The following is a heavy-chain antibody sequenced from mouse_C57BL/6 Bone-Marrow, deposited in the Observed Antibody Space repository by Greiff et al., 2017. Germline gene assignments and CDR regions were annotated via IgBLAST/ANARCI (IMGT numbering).Heavy chain of an antibody. V-gene: IGHV1-50*01. J-gene: IGHJ1*03. CDR1: GYTFTSYW. CDR3: ARDGYQGCCDV. Sequence: QVQLQQSGAELVKPGASVKLSCKASGYTFTSYWMQWVKQRHGKGLEWIGEIDPSDSYTNYNQKFKGKATLAVDTSSSTAYMQLSSLTSEDSAVYDGARDGYQGCCDVWGRGTRVTVSA. D-gene: IGHD2-3*01. CDR2: IDPSDSYT.